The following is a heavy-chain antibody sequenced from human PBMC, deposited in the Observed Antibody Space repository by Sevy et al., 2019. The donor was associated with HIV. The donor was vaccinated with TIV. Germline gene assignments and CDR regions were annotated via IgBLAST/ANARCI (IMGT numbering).Heavy chain of an antibody. CDR1: GYTLTEFS. CDR2: FDPEDDEK. CDR3: ATTKDYYDSSGYPFDY. Sequence: ASVKVSCKVSGYTLTEFSVHWVRQAPGKGLEWMATFDPEDDEKIYAQKFQGRVTMTEDTSTDTAYMELSSLRSEDTAVYYCATTKDYYDSSGYPFDYWGQGTLVTVSS. J-gene: IGHJ4*02. V-gene: IGHV1-24*01. D-gene: IGHD3-22*01.